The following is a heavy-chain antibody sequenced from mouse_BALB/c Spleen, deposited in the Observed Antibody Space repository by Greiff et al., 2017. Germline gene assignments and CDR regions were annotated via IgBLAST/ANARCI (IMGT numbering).Heavy chain of an antibody. V-gene: IGHV3-2*02. CDR2: ISYSGST. D-gene: IGHD1-1*01. CDR1: GYSITSDYA. J-gene: IGHJ2*01. Sequence: VQLQQSGPGLVKPSQSLSLTCTVTGYSITSDYAWNWIRQFPGNKLEWMGYISYSGSTSYNPSLKSRISITRDTSKNQFFLQLNSVTTEDTATYYCARGDYYGPYYFDYWGQGTTLTVSS. CDR3: ARGDYYGPYYFDY.